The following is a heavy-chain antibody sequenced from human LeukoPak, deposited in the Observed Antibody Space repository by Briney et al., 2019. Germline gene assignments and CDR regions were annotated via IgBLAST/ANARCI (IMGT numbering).Heavy chain of an antibody. Sequence: LSGGSLRLSCAASGFTVSSNYMSWVRQAPGKGLEWVSYISSSSSTIYYADSVKGRFTISRDDAKNSLYLQMNSLRAEDTAVYYCVRDYYDNSGYYYGGYWGQGTLVTVSS. CDR1: GFTVSSNY. J-gene: IGHJ4*02. V-gene: IGHV3-48*01. CDR3: VRDYYDNSGYYYGGY. CDR2: ISSSSSTI. D-gene: IGHD3-22*01.